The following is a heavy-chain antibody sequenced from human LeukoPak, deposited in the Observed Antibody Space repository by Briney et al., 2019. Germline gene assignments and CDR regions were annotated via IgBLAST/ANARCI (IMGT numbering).Heavy chain of an antibody. CDR2: ISGSGGST. Sequence: PGGSLRLSCAASGFTFSSYAMSWVRQAPGKGLEWVSAISGSGGSTYYADSVKGRFTISGDNSQNTLYLQMNSLRAEDTAVYYCVYSSSLGTGFDYWGQGTLVTVSS. V-gene: IGHV3-23*01. J-gene: IGHJ4*02. CDR1: GFTFSSYA. CDR3: VYSSSLGTGFDY. D-gene: IGHD6-13*01.